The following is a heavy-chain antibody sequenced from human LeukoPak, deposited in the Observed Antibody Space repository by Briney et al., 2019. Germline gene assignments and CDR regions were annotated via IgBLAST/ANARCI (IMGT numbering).Heavy chain of an antibody. CDR2: ISVYNGNT. Sequence: ASVKVSCKASGYTFTGYYMHWVRQAPGQGLEWMGWISVYNGNTNYVQKLQGRVTMTTDTSTSTAYMELRSLRSDDTAVYYCARGGARSPPDYWGQGTLVTVSS. CDR1: GYTFTGYY. CDR3: ARGGARSPPDY. D-gene: IGHD1-26*01. J-gene: IGHJ4*02. V-gene: IGHV1-18*04.